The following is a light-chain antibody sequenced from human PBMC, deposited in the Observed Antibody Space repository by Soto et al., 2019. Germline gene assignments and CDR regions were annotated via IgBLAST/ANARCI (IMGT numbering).Light chain of an antibody. V-gene: IGLV2-14*01. J-gene: IGLJ2*01. CDR3: SSYTGSNTPVV. CDR1: SSEVGGYNY. CDR2: AVS. Sequence: QSALTQPASVSGSPGQSITISCTGTSSEVGGYNYVSWYEQHPGKAPNLIIFAVSNRTSGVSNLFSGSKSGTSASLTISGLQAEDEADYDCSSYTGSNTPVVFGGGTKVTVL.